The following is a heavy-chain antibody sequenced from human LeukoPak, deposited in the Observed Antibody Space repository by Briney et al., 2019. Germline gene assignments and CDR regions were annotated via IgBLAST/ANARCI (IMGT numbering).Heavy chain of an antibody. V-gene: IGHV3-11*01. CDR2: ISSSGSTL. D-gene: IGHD1-20*01. CDR3: ARRRYNWNAIDY. J-gene: IGHJ4*02. Sequence: GGSLRLSCAASGFTFSDYYMSWIRQAPGKGLEWVSYISSSGSTLYYADSVKGRITISRDNAKNSLYLQMNSLRAEDTAVYYCARRRYNWNAIDYWGQGALVTVSS. CDR1: GFTFSDYY.